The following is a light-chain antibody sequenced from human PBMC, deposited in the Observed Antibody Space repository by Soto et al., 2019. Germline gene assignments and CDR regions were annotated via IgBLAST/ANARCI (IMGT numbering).Light chain of an antibody. CDR3: SSYAGSTLYV. CDR2: EVS. V-gene: IGLV2-8*01. Sequence: QSVLTQPPSASGSPGQSVTISCTGTSSDVGDYNYVSWYQQHPGKAPKLIIYEVSKRPSGVPDRFSGSKSGNTASLTVSGLQAEDEADYYCSSYAGSTLYVFGTGTKLTV. J-gene: IGLJ1*01. CDR1: SSDVGDYNY.